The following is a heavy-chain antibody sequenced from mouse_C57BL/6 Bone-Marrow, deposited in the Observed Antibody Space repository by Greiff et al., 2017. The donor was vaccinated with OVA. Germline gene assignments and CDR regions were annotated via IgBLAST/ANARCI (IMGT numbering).Heavy chain of an antibody. Sequence: EVQLQQSGPVLVKPGASVKMSCKASGYTFTDYYMNWVKQSHGKSLEWIGVINPYNGGTSYNQKFKGKATLTVDKSSSTAYMELNSLTSEDSAVYYCAREHYGSSYNYAMDYWGQGTSVTVSS. CDR1: GYTFTDYY. CDR3: AREHYGSSYNYAMDY. D-gene: IGHD1-1*01. CDR2: INPYNGGT. V-gene: IGHV1-19*01. J-gene: IGHJ4*01.